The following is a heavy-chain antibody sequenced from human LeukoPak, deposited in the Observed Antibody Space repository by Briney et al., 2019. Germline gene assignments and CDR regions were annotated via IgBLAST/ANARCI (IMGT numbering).Heavy chain of an antibody. J-gene: IGHJ3*02. D-gene: IGHD4-23*01. CDR2: ISWNSGSI. CDR1: GFTFDDYA. CDR3: AKDGNSGAFDI. V-gene: IGHV3-9*01. Sequence: GGSLRLSCAASGFTFDDYAMHWVRQAPGKGLEWVSGISWNSGSIGYADSVKGRFTISRDNAKNSLYLQMNSLRAEDTALYYCAKDGNSGAFDIWGQGTMVTVSS.